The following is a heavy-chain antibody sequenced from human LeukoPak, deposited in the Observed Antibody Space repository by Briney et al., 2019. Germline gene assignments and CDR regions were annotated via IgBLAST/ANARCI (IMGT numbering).Heavy chain of an antibody. D-gene: IGHD2-2*01. J-gene: IGHJ4*02. Sequence: SETLSLTCAVYGGSFSGYYWSWIRQPPGKGLEWIGEINHSGSTNYNPSLKSRVTISVDTSKNQFSLKLSSATAADTAVYYCATSTEETFDYWGQGTLVTVSS. CDR3: ATSTEETFDY. CDR1: GGSFSGYY. V-gene: IGHV4-34*01. CDR2: INHSGST.